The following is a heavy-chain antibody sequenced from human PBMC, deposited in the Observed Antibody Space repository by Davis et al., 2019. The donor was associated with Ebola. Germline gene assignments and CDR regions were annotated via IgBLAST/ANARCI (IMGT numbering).Heavy chain of an antibody. V-gene: IGHV4-34*01. CDR2: INHSGST. D-gene: IGHD3-10*01. CDR3: ARGGLWFGEFHFDY. CDR1: GGSFSGYY. J-gene: IGHJ4*02. Sequence: PSETLSLTCAVYGGSFSGYYWSWIRQPPGKGLEWIGEINHSGSTNYNPSLKSRVTISVDTSKNQFSLKLSSVTAADTAVYYCARGGLWFGEFHFDYWGQGTLVTVSS.